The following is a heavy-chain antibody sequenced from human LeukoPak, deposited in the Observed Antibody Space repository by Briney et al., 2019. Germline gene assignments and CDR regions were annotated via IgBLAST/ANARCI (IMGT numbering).Heavy chain of an antibody. J-gene: IGHJ4*02. CDR2: ISYDGSNK. CDR1: GFTFSSYA. V-gene: IGHV3-30*01. Sequence: PGGSLRPSCAASGFTFSSYAMHWVRQAPGKGLEWVAVISYDGSNKYYADSVKGRFTISRDNSKNTLYLQMNSLRAEDTAVYYCARVSVEGYWGQGTLVTVSS. CDR3: ARVSVEGY.